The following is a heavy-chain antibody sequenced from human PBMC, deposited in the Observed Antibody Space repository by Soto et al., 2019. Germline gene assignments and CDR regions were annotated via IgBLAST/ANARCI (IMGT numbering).Heavy chain of an antibody. CDR2: IYPGDSDT. Sequence: PGESLKISCKGSGYSFTSYWIGWVRQMPGKGLEWMGIIYPGDSDTRYSPSFQGQVTISADKSISTAYLQWSSLKASDTAMYYCARHELELTHYYYMDVWGKGTTVTVSS. CDR3: ARHELELTHYYYMDV. V-gene: IGHV5-51*01. D-gene: IGHD1-7*01. CDR1: GYSFTSYW. J-gene: IGHJ6*03.